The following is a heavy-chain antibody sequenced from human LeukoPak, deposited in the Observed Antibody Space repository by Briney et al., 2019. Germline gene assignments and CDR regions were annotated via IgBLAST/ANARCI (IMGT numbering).Heavy chain of an antibody. CDR2: ITRNGGRT. CDR3: ARDPYCSSTSCFINWFDP. J-gene: IGHJ5*02. Sequence: GGSLRLSCAASGFNLSSYTMHWVRQAPGKGLEYVSAITRNGGRTYYANSVKGRFTISRDNSKNTLYLQMNSLRAEDTAVYYCARDPYCSSTSCFINWFDPWGQGTLVTVSS. D-gene: IGHD2-2*01. CDR1: GFNLSSYT. V-gene: IGHV3-64*01.